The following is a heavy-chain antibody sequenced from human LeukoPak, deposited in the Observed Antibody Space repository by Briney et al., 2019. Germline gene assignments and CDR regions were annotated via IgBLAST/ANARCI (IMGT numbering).Heavy chain of an antibody. CDR1: GYRFIGYW. V-gene: IGHV5-51*01. CDR2: IYPGDSDT. Sequence: GESLRISCQGSGYRFIGYWIGWVRQVPGKGLEWLGIIYPGDSDTKYRPSLQGQVTISVDKSINTAYLQWSGLKASDTAIYYCARSEMSTFFDFWGQGTLVTVSS. D-gene: IGHD5-24*01. CDR3: ARSEMSTFFDF. J-gene: IGHJ5*01.